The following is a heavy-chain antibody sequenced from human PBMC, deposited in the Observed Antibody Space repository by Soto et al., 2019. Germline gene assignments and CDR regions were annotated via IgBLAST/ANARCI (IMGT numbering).Heavy chain of an antibody. V-gene: IGHV3-7*01. D-gene: IGHD2-8*01. CDR1: GFTFSGHW. CDR3: ARDDRGYGD. J-gene: IGHJ4*02. Sequence: VQLVESGGGLVQPGGSLRLSCAASGFTFSGHWMSWVRQAPGKGLEWVANIKQDGSEKYYVDSVKGRFTISRDNAKNSLYLQIDCLGAEDTAVYYCARDDRGYGDWGQGTLVTVSS. CDR2: IKQDGSEK.